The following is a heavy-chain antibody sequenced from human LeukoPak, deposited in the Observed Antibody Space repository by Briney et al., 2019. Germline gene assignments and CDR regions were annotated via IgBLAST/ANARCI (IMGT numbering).Heavy chain of an antibody. D-gene: IGHD2-2*02. V-gene: IGHV3-53*01. J-gene: IGHJ5*02. Sequence: GGSLRLSCAASGFTVSSNYMGWVRQAPGKGLEWVSVIYSGGSTYYADSVKGRFTISRDNSKNTLYLQMNSLRAEDTAVYYCARYCSSTSCYSGGFDPWGQGTLVTVSS. CDR2: IYSGGST. CDR3: ARYCSSTSCYSGGFDP. CDR1: GFTVSSNY.